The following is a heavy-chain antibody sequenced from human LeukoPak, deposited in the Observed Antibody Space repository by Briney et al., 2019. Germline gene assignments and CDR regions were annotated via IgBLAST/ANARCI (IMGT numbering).Heavy chain of an antibody. J-gene: IGHJ4*02. CDR1: GFTFSSYS. CDR2: ISSSSYI. CDR3: ARAIYYGSGHPPPYYFDY. Sequence: GGSLRLSCAASGFTFSSYSMNWVRQAPGKGLEWVSSISSSSYIYYADSVKGRFTISRDNAKNSLYLQMNSLRAEDTAVYYCARAIYYGSGHPPPYYFDYWGQGTLVTVSS. V-gene: IGHV3-21*01. D-gene: IGHD3-10*01.